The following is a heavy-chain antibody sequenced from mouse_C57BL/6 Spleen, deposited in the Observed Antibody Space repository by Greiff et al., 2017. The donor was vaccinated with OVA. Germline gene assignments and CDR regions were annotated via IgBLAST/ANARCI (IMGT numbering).Heavy chain of an antibody. V-gene: IGHV1-80*01. Sequence: QVQLKQSGAELVKPGASVKISCKASGYAFSSYWMNWVKQRPGKGLEWIGQIYPGDGDTNYNGKFKGKATLTADKSSSTAYMQLSSLTSEDSAVYFCARQLRLQRGFDYWGQGTTLTVSS. CDR3: ARQLRLQRGFDY. D-gene: IGHD3-2*02. CDR2: IYPGDGDT. CDR1: GYAFSSYW. J-gene: IGHJ2*01.